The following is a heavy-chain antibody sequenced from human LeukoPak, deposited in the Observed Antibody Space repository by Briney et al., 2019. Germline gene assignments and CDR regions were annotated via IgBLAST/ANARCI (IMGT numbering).Heavy chain of an antibody. CDR1: GYTFSTYG. CDR3: AREGLGELSLDC. D-gene: IGHD3-16*01. CDR2: ISTDNGDT. Sequence: AAVNVSCKAFGYTFSTYGIGWVRQAPGQGLEWMGWISTDNGDTTYAQKFQGRVTMTTDTSTGTAYTELGSLRSDDTAVYYCAREGLGELSLDCWGQGTLVTVSS. V-gene: IGHV1-18*01. J-gene: IGHJ4*02.